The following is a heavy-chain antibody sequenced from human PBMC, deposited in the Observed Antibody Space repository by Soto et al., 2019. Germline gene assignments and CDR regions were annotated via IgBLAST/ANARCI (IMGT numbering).Heavy chain of an antibody. CDR3: ARYCSGGSCYSSHFEY. V-gene: IGHV4-31*03. CDR2: IYYSGST. D-gene: IGHD2-15*01. J-gene: IGHJ4*02. CDR1: AGSISSGGYY. Sequence: SSALSLTCPVSAGSISSGGYYSSFLTQHPWQGLEWIGYIYYSGSTYYTPSLKSRVTISVDTSKNQFSLKLSSVTAADTAVYYCARYCSGGSCYSSHFEYWGQGTLVTVSS.